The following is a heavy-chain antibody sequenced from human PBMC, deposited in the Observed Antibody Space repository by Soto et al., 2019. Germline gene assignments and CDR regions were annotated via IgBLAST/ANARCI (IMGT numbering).Heavy chain of an antibody. CDR3: VKDAPQPFSD. CDR2: ISGTAHAT. D-gene: IGHD3-3*02. Sequence: EVQLLESGGGLVQPGGSLRISCAASGFDFSNYGMSWVRQAPGKGLEWVSAISGTAHATYYAASVKGRFTISRDNYKNTLYLQMDSLIVEDTAVYFCVKDAPQPFSDWGQGTLVTVSS. J-gene: IGHJ4*02. CDR1: GFDFSNYG. V-gene: IGHV3-23*01.